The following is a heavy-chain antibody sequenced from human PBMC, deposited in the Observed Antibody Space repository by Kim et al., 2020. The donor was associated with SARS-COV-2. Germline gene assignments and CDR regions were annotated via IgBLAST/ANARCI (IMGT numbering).Heavy chain of an antibody. V-gene: IGHV3-30*18. J-gene: IGHJ4*02. CDR3: AKDIGTYYYGSGSYYNALDY. Sequence: GGSLRLSCAASGFTFSSYGMHWVRQAPGKGLEWVAVISYDGSNKYYADSVKGRFTISRDNSKNTLYLQMNSLRAEDTAVYYCAKDIGTYYYGSGSYYNALDYWGQGTLVTVSS. D-gene: IGHD3-10*01. CDR1: GFTFSSYG. CDR2: ISYDGSNK.